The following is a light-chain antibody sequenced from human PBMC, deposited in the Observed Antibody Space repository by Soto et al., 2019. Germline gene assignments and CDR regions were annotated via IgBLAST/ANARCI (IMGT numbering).Light chain of an antibody. CDR2: GAS. Sequence: EIVMTQSPATLSVSPGEKAILSCRASQSISSHLAWYQQKPGQAPRFLIYGASTRATGIPVRFSGSGSGTEFTLTISRLQSEDFAVYYCQQYNYLWTFGQGTKVEIK. V-gene: IGKV3D-15*01. CDR1: QSISSH. J-gene: IGKJ1*01. CDR3: QQYNYLWT.